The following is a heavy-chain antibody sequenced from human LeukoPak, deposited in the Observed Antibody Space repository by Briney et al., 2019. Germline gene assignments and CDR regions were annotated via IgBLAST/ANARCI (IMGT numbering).Heavy chain of an antibody. V-gene: IGHV5-10-1*01. CDR3: ARMAHSGYDDKNWFDP. J-gene: IGHJ5*02. CDR2: IDLSDSYI. Sequence: GESLKISCKGSGYSFTNYWIGWVRQMPGKGLEWMGRIDLSDSYINYSPPFQGHVTISADKSISTAYLQWSSLKASDTAMYYCARMAHSGYDDKNWFDPWGQGTLVTVSS. CDR1: GYSFTNYW. D-gene: IGHD5-12*01.